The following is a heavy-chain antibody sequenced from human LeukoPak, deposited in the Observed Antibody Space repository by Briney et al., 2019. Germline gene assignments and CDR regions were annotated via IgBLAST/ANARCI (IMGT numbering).Heavy chain of an antibody. Sequence: GGSLRLSCAASGFTFSSYAMSWVRQAPGKGLEWVSAISGSGGSTYYADSVKGRLTISRDNSKNTLYLQMNSLRAEDTAVYYCAKSVEPHAGSYYGYWGQGTLVTVSS. D-gene: IGHD1-26*01. CDR1: GFTFSSYA. J-gene: IGHJ4*02. V-gene: IGHV3-23*01. CDR2: ISGSGGST. CDR3: AKSVEPHAGSYYGY.